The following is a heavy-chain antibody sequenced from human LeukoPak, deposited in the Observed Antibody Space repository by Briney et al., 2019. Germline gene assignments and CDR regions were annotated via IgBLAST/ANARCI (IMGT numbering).Heavy chain of an antibody. Sequence: SETLSLTCAVYGGSFSGYYWSWIRQPPGKGLEWIGEINHSGSTNYNPSLKSRVTISADTSKNQFSLKLSSVTAADTAVYYCASQLTTMIVSSWGQGTLVTVSS. CDR2: INHSGST. CDR1: GGSFSGYY. D-gene: IGHD3-22*01. CDR3: ASQLTTMIVSS. V-gene: IGHV4-34*01. J-gene: IGHJ4*02.